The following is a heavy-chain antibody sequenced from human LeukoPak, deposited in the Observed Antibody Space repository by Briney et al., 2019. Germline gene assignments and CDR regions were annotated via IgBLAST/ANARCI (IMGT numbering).Heavy chain of an antibody. J-gene: IGHJ3*02. CDR1: GYTFTSYA. CDR3: AREPLTGSLGDAFDI. Sequence: ASVRVSCTASGYTFTSYAMNWVRQAPGQGLEWMGWINTNTGNPTYAQGFTGRFVFSLDTSVSTAYLQISSLKAEDTAVYYCAREPLTGSLGDAFDIWGQGTMVTVSS. V-gene: IGHV7-4-1*02. CDR2: INTNTGNP. D-gene: IGHD7-27*01.